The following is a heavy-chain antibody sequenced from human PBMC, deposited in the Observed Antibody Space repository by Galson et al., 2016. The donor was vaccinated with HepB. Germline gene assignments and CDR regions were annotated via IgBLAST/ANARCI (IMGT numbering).Heavy chain of an antibody. V-gene: IGHV3-7*01. CDR2: INQAGTAI. CDR1: GFTVSSND. CDR3: VGWYSGTYSANY. D-gene: IGHD1-26*01. J-gene: IGHJ4*02. Sequence: SLRLSCAASGFTVSSNDMTWVRQAPGKGLEWVAHINQAGTAIYYVDSVKGRFTISRDNAKNSLYLQMSSLRAEDTAVYFCVGWYSGTYSANYWGQGTLVTVSS.